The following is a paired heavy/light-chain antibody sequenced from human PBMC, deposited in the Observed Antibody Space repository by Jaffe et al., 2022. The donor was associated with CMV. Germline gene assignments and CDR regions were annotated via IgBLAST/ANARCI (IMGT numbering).Heavy chain of an antibody. CDR2: IYYSGST. V-gene: IGHV4-59*01. CDR3: ARVAYSSNWYGMFDY. J-gene: IGHJ4*02. D-gene: IGHD6-13*01. CDR1: GGSISNYY. Sequence: QVQLQESGPGLVKPSETLSLTCTVSGGSISNYYWSWIRQPPGKGLGYIGYIYYSGSTNYNPSLKSRVTISLDTSKNQFFLKLRSVTAADTAVYYCARVAYSSNWYGMFDYWGQGTLVTVSS.
Light chain of an antibody. CDR2: WAS. V-gene: IGKV4-1*01. J-gene: IGKJ2*01. CDR3: QQYYSTPYT. Sequence: DIVMTQSPDSLAVSLGERATINCKSSQSILYSSNNKNYLAWYQQKPGQPPKLLIYWASTRESGVPDRFSGSGSGTDFTLTISSLQAEDVAVYYCQQYYSTPYTFGQGTKLEI. CDR1: QSILYSSNNKNY.